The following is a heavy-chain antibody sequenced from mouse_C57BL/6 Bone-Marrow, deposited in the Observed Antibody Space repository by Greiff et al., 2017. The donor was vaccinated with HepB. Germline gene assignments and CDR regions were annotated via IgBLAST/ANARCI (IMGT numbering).Heavy chain of an antibody. CDR3: ARRRFTTVGEGY. V-gene: IGHV1-64*01. Sequence: VQLQQPGAELVKPGASVKLSCKASGYTFTSYWMHWVKQRPGQGLEWIGMIHPNSGSTNYNEKFKSKATLTVDKSSSTAYMQLSSLTSEDSAVYYWARRRFTTVGEGYRGQGTTLTVSS. D-gene: IGHD1-1*01. J-gene: IGHJ2*01. CDR2: IHPNSGST. CDR1: GYTFTSYW.